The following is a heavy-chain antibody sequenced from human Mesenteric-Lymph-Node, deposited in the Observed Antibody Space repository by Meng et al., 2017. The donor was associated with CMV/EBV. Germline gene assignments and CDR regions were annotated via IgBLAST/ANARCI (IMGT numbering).Heavy chain of an antibody. J-gene: IGHJ4*02. CDR3: ARGSSYDILTGYFDY. CDR1: GGSFSGYY. CDR2: INHSGST. Sequence: QVQCTQWGAGLLKPSETLSVTCAVYGGSFSGYYWNWIRQSPEKGLEWIGEINHSGSTTYNPSFTSRIIISVDTSTNQISLNMSSVTAADTAVYYCARGSSYDILTGYFDYWGQGALVTVSS. V-gene: IGHV4-34*01. D-gene: IGHD3-9*01.